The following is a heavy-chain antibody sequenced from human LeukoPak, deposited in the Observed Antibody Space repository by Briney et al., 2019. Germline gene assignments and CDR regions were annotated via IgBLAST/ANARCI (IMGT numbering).Heavy chain of an antibody. V-gene: IGHV1-8*03. D-gene: IGHD5-12*01. CDR2: MNPNSGNT. J-gene: IGHJ4*02. CDR1: GYTFTSYD. CDR3: ARGLEKRGYSGYELGY. Sequence: ASVKVSCKASGYTFTSYDINWVRQATGQGLEWMGWMNPNSGNTGYAQKFQGRVTITRNTSISTAYMELSSLRSEDTAVYYCARGLEKRGYSGYELGYWGQGTLVTVSS.